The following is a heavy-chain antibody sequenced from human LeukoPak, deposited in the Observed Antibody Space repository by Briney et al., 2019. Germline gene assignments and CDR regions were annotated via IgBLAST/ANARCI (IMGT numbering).Heavy chain of an antibody. J-gene: IGHJ6*02. D-gene: IGHD6-13*01. CDR3: ARDTRSIAAADISTLRYYYGMDV. CDR1: GFTFSSYW. Sequence: SGGSLRLSCAASGFTFSSYWMHWVRQAPGKGLVWVSRINSDGSSTSYADSVKGRFTISRDNAKNTLYLQMNSLRAEDTAVYYCARDTRSIAAADISTLRYYYGMDVWGQGTTVTVSS. CDR2: INSDGSST. V-gene: IGHV3-74*01.